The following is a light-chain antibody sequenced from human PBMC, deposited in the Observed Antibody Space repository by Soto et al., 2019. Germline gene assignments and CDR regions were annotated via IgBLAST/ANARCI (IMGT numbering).Light chain of an antibody. J-gene: IGKJ5*01. V-gene: IGKV2-28*01. CDR3: MQALQTPLT. CDR1: QSLLHSNGNNY. Sequence: EIVMTQSPLALSVTPGESASISCRSSQSLLHSNGNNYFDWYLQKPGQSPQLLIYLGSNRASGVPDRFSGSGSGTDVTLKISGVEAEDVGVYYCMQALQTPLTFGQGTRLEIK. CDR2: LGS.